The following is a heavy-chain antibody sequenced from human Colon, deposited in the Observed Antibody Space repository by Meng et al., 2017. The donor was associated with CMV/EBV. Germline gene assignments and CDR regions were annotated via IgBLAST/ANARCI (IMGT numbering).Heavy chain of an antibody. J-gene: IGHJ5*02. D-gene: IGHD2/OR15-2a*01. Sequence: SETLSLTCDVSTYSISRGYYWGWVRQPPGKGLEWIGNVYSSGTTYYNPSLESRDTISVDTSKNQFSLKLKSVTAADTAVYFCARSPRGSINWFDPWGQGTLVTVSS. V-gene: IGHV4-38-2*01. CDR1: TYSISRGYY. CDR2: VYSSGTT. CDR3: ARSPRGSINWFDP.